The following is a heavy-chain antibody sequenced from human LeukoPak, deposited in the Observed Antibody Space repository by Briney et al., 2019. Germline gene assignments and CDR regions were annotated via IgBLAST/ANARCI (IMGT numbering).Heavy chain of an antibody. V-gene: IGHV1-8*01. CDR1: GYTFTSYD. D-gene: IGHD1-26*01. Sequence: ASVKVSCKASGYTFTSYDINWVRQATGQGLEWMGWMNPNSGNTGYAQKFQGRVTMTRNTSISTAYMELSSLRSEDTAVYYCARYHLYSGSYYYWFDPWGQGTLVTVSS. CDR3: ARYHLYSGSYYYWFDP. CDR2: MNPNSGNT. J-gene: IGHJ5*02.